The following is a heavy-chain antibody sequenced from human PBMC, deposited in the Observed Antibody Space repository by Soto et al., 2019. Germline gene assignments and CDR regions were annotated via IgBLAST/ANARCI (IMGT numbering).Heavy chain of an antibody. CDR3: AKWTCSGGSCYFDY. Sequence: EVQLLESGGGLVQPGGSLRLSCAAPGLTFRTYPMTWVRQAPGKGLEWVSIISGSDGSTYYADSVKGRFTVSRDNSKNTLYVQMNSLRAEDTALYYCAKWTCSGGSCYFDYWGQGTLVTVSS. D-gene: IGHD2-15*01. J-gene: IGHJ4*02. CDR2: ISGSDGST. CDR1: GLTFRTYP. V-gene: IGHV3-23*01.